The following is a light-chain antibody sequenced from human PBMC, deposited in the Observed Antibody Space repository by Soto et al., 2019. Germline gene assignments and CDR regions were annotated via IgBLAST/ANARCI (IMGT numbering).Light chain of an antibody. CDR2: WAS. CDR3: QQYYSTPPT. J-gene: IGKJ4*01. Sequence: DIVMTQSPDSLAVSLGERATINFKSSQSVLYSSNNKNYLAWYQQKSGQPPKLLIYWASTRESGVPDRFSGSGSGTDFTLTISSLQAEDVAVYYCQQYYSTPPTFGGGTKVEIK. CDR1: QSVLYSSNNKNY. V-gene: IGKV4-1*01.